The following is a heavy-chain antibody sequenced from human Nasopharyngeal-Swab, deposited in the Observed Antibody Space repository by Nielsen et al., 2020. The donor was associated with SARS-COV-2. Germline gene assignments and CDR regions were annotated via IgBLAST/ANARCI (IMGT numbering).Heavy chain of an antibody. CDR3: ARREVGCSSTSCYDY. V-gene: IGHV3-53*01. CDR2: IFSGGST. D-gene: IGHD2-2*01. J-gene: IGHJ4*02. Sequence: GGSLRLSCAASGFTASSNYMSWVRQAPGKGLEWVSVIFSGGSTYYADSVKGRFTISRDNSKNTLYLQMNSLRAEDTAVYYCARREVGCSSTSCYDYWGQGTLVTVSS. CDR1: GFTASSNY.